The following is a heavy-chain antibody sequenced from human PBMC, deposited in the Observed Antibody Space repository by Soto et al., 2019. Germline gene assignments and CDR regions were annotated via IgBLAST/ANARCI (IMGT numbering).Heavy chain of an antibody. Sequence: SETLSLTCTVSGGSISSGDYYWSWIRQPPGKGLEWIGYIYYSGSTYYNPSLKSRVTISVDTSKNQFSLKLSSVTAADTAVYYCARDRSARRSYYYYGMDVWGQGTTVTVSS. CDR2: IYYSGST. CDR3: ARDRSARRSYYYYGMDV. D-gene: IGHD2-15*01. CDR1: GGSISSGDYY. J-gene: IGHJ6*02. V-gene: IGHV4-30-4*01.